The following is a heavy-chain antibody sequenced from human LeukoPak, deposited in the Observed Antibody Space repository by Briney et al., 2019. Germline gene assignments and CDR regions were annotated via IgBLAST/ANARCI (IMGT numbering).Heavy chain of an antibody. J-gene: IGHJ4*02. Sequence: PSETLSLTCIVSGVSISSGTYYWGWIRQPPGKGLEWIGSIYYSGSTYYNPSLKSRVTISVDTSKNQFSLKLSSVTAADTAVYYCARVQRGYTSPTVWGQGTLVTVSS. CDR1: GVSISSGTYY. D-gene: IGHD6-19*01. V-gene: IGHV4-39*01. CDR2: IYYSGST. CDR3: ARVQRGYTSPTV.